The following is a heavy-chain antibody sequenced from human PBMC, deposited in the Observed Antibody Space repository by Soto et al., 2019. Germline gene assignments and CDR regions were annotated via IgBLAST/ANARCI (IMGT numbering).Heavy chain of an antibody. CDR3: TTAEYDFWSGQYYLDY. D-gene: IGHD3-3*01. CDR1: GFTFSNAW. J-gene: IGHJ4*02. CDR2: IKSKTDGGTT. V-gene: IGHV3-15*01. Sequence: GGSLRLSCAASGFTFSNAWMSWVRQAPGKGLEWVGRIKSKTDGGTTDYAAPVKGRFTISRDDSKNTLYLQMNSLKTEDTAVYYCTTAEYDFWSGQYYLDYWGQGTLVTVSS.